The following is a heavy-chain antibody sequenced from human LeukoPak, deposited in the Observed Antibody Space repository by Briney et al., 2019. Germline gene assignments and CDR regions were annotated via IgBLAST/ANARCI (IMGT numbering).Heavy chain of an antibody. Sequence: PGGSLRLSCAASGFTFSSYAMSWVRQAPGKGLEWVSAISGSGGSTYYADSVKGRFTISRDNSKNTLYLQMNSLRAGDTAVYYCAKDFNPIAVAGLFDYWGQGTLVTVSS. J-gene: IGHJ4*02. CDR1: GFTFSSYA. D-gene: IGHD6-19*01. CDR3: AKDFNPIAVAGLFDY. V-gene: IGHV3-23*01. CDR2: ISGSGGST.